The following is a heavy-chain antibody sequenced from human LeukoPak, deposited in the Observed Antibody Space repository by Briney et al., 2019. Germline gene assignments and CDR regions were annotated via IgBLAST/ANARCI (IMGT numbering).Heavy chain of an antibody. CDR2: ISSSSSYI. V-gene: IGHV3-21*01. CDR3: ARDDSHMVRDPSGFDY. D-gene: IGHD3-10*01. J-gene: IGHJ4*02. Sequence: GGSLRLSCAASGFTFSSYSKNWVRQAPGKGLEWVSSISSSSSYIYYADSVKGRFTISRDNAKNSLYLQMNSLRAEDTAVYYCARDDSHMVRDPSGFDYWGQGTLVTVSS. CDR1: GFTFSSYS.